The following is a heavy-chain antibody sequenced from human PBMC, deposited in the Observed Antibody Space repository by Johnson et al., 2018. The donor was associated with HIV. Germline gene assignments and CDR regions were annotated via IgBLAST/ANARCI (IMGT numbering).Heavy chain of an antibody. D-gene: IGHD1-1*01. J-gene: IGHJ3*02. Sequence: QVLLVESGGGVVRPGGSLRLSCAGSGFTFDDYDLSWVRQAPGKGLEWVAVISYDGSNKYYADSVKGRFTISRDNSKNTLYLQMNSLRAEDTAVYYCAKDRTQLAVAFDIWGQGTMVTVSA. V-gene: IGHV3-30*18. CDR1: GFTFDDYD. CDR2: ISYDGSNK. CDR3: AKDRTQLAVAFDI.